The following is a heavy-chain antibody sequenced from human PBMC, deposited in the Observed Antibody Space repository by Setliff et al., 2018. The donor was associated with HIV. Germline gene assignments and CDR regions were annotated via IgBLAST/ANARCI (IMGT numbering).Heavy chain of an antibody. CDR2: IYYIGNT. D-gene: IGHD3-3*01. Sequence: PSETLSLTCTVSGGSISGGGYYWSWIRQHPGKGLDWIGNIYYIGNTDYNPSLKSRVTISIDTSKNQFSLNLTSVTAADTAVYYCARSKTFYDFWGGYYTHGAFKIWGLGTMVTVSS. J-gene: IGHJ3*02. CDR1: GGSISGGGYY. V-gene: IGHV4-31*03. CDR3: ARSKTFYDFWGGYYTHGAFKI.